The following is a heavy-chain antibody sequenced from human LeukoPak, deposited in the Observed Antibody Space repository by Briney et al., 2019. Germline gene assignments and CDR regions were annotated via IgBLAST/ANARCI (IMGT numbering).Heavy chain of an antibody. CDR3: SKDEGFSGSGSYDHNNWIDP. V-gene: IGHV3-30*02. J-gene: IGHJ5*02. Sequence: GGSLRLSCAASRFTFSTYGMHWVRPAPGEGLEWVAFIRDDGSNKYYADSVKGRFTIFRDNSKNTLYLQMNSLRAEDTAAYYWSKDEGFSGSGSYDHNNWIDPWGQGTLVTVSS. CDR1: RFTFSTYG. D-gene: IGHD3-10*01. CDR2: IRDDGSNK.